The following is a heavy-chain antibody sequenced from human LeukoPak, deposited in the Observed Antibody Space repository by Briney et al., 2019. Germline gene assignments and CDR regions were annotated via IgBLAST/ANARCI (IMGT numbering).Heavy chain of an antibody. J-gene: IGHJ3*02. V-gene: IGHV5-51*01. D-gene: IGHD5-24*01. CDR3: ARQRDGYIIDAFDI. CDR1: GYMFTNYW. CDR2: IYLDDSDA. Sequence: AESLSFKSKGSGYMFTNYWIGWVRRMPGKGLEWMGVIYLDDSDARYRPSCQRDVTMSADKSISAAYLQWSSLMASDTAIYYCARQRDGYIIDAFDIWGGDAGHR.